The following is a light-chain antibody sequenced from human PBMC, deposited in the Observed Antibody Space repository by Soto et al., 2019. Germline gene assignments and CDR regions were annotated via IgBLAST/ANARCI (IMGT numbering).Light chain of an antibody. Sequence: DIQMTQSPSSLSASVGDRVTITCRARQSMSSDLNWYQQKPGKAPKLLIYAASSLQSGVPSRFSGSGSGTDFTLTSSSLQPEDFATYYCQASYSNPYPFGQGTQLEIK. V-gene: IGKV1-39*01. CDR2: AAS. J-gene: IGKJ2*01. CDR3: QASYSNPYP. CDR1: QSMSSD.